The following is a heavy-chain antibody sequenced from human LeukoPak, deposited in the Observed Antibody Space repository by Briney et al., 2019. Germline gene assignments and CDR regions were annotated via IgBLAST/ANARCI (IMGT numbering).Heavy chain of an antibody. CDR1: GFTFSSYA. D-gene: IGHD6-13*01. CDR2: ISGSGGST. CDR3: AKYSSSLGYYYYYMDV. V-gene: IGHV3-23*01. J-gene: IGHJ6*03. Sequence: PGGSLRLSCAASGFTFSSYAMSWVRQAPGKGLEWVSAISGSGGSTYYADSVKGRFTISRDNSKNTLYLQMNSLRAEDTAVYYCAKYSSSLGYYYYYMDVWGKGTTVTVSS.